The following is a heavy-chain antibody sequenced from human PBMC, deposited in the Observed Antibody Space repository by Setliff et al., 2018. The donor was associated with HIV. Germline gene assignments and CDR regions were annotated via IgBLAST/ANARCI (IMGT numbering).Heavy chain of an antibody. CDR2: INHSGST. CDR1: GGSFSGYY. J-gene: IGHJ6*04. V-gene: IGHV4-34*01. Sequence: SETLSLTCAVYGGSFSGYYWSWIRQPPGKGLEWIGEINHSGSTNYDPSLKSRVTISVVTSKEQVSLKLSSVTSADTAIYYCARTSSKFYAGHGMDVWGKGTTVTVS. D-gene: IGHD6-13*01. CDR3: ARTSSKFYAGHGMDV.